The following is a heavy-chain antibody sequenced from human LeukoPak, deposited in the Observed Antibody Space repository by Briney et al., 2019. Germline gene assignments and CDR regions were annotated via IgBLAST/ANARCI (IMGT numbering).Heavy chain of an antibody. CDR3: TTDRGHEEFDY. CDR1: GFTFSNAW. Sequence: PGGSLRLSWAAAGFTFSNAWMSWVRQAPGKGLEWVGRIKSKTDGGTTDYAAPVKGRFTISRDDSKNTLYLQMNSLKTEDTAVYYCTTDRGHEEFDYWGQGTLVTVSS. J-gene: IGHJ4*02. CDR2: IKSKTDGGTT. V-gene: IGHV3-15*01.